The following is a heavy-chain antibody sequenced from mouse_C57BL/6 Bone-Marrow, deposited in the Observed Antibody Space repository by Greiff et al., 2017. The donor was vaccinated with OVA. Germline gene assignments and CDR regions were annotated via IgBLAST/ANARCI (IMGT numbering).Heavy chain of an antibody. V-gene: IGHV5-9-1*02. CDR3: TRRAYSNYAMDY. D-gene: IGHD2-5*01. CDR2: ISSGGDYT. CDR1: GFTFSSYA. Sequence: EVQGVESGEGLVKPGGSLKLSCAASGFTFSSYAMSWVRQTPEKRLEWVAYISSGGDYTYYADTVKGRFTISRDNDRNTLYLQMSSLKSEDTAMYYCTRRAYSNYAMDYWGQGTSVTVSS. J-gene: IGHJ4*01.